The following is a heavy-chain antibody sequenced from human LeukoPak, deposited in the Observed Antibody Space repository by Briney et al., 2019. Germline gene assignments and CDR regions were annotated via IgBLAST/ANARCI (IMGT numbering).Heavy chain of an antibody. CDR2: IYSGGST. CDR3: AKSRYYGSGTYSPSAFDI. D-gene: IGHD3-10*01. J-gene: IGHJ3*02. CDR1: GFTVSSNY. V-gene: IGHV3-53*05. Sequence: GGSLRLSCAASGFTVSSNYMSWVRQAPGKGLEWVSVIYSGGSTYYADSVKGRFTISRDNAKNSLYLQMNSLRAEDMALYYCAKSRYYGSGTYSPSAFDIWGQGTMVTVSS.